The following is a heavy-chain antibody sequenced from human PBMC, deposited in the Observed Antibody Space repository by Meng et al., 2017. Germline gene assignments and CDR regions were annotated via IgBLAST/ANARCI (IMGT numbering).Heavy chain of an antibody. J-gene: IGHJ4*02. CDR1: GGTISSHG. Sequence: VKLGEAVNNPGPLGKVCCQPSGGTISSHGISWVRQAPGQGLEWMGGIIPIFGTANYAQKFQGRVTITADESTSTAYMELSSLRSEDTAVYYCARVLRDGYNLGYWGQGTLVTVSS. D-gene: IGHD5-24*01. CDR2: IIPIFGTA. V-gene: IGHV1-69*01. CDR3: ARVLRDGYNLGY.